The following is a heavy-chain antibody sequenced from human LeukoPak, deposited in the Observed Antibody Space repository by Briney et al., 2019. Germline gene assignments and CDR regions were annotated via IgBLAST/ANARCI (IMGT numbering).Heavy chain of an antibody. D-gene: IGHD1-7*01. CDR1: GFPFRSYA. V-gene: IGHV3-64*01. CDR3: ARVALPGTYDY. J-gene: IGHJ4*02. CDR2: ITLDGIST. Sequence: QPGGSLRLSCAAPGFPFRSYAMHWVRQAPGKGLEYVSAITLDGISTYYANSVKGRFTISRDNSKNTLYLQMGSLRAEDMAVYYCARVALPGTYDYWGQGTLVTVSS.